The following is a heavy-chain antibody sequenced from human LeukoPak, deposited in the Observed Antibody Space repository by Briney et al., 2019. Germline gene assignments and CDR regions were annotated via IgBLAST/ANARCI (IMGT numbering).Heavy chain of an antibody. D-gene: IGHD2-21*01. CDR3: ARREGLFPFDY. V-gene: IGHV1-46*01. J-gene: IGHJ4*02. CDR2: INPSGGSS. CDR1: GYTFTSYY. Sequence: ASVKVSCKASGYTFTSYYMHWVRQAPGQGLEWMGIINPSGGSSSYAQKFQGRVTMTRDTSTSTVYMELSSLRSEDTAVYYCARREGLFPFDYWGQGTLVTVSS.